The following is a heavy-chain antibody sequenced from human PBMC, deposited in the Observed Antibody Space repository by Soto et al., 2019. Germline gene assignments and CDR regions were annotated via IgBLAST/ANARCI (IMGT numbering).Heavy chain of an antibody. CDR1: GFTFCNYN. CDR2: ISSSSSSI. Sequence: GGSMRLSCAASGFTFCNYNMNWVRQDPGKGLEWVSYISSSSSSIYYVDSVKGRFTISRDNAKNSLYLQMNSLRAEDTAVYYCARDSINLSPYGEDAFDIWGQGTMVTVSS. V-gene: IGHV3-48*01. D-gene: IGHD4-17*01. J-gene: IGHJ3*02. CDR3: ARDSINLSPYGEDAFDI.